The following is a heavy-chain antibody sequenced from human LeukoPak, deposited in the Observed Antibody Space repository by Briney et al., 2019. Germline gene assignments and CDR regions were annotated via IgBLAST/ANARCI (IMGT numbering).Heavy chain of an antibody. J-gene: IGHJ4*02. D-gene: IGHD4-17*01. V-gene: IGHV3-23*01. Sequence: GGSLRLSCAASGFTFSSYAMSWVRQAPGKGLEWASGISGSGGSTCYADSVKGRFTISRDNSKNTLYLQMNSLRAEDTAVYYCAKDHGDYVFDYWGQGTLVTVSS. CDR1: GFTFSSYA. CDR3: AKDHGDYVFDY. CDR2: ISGSGGST.